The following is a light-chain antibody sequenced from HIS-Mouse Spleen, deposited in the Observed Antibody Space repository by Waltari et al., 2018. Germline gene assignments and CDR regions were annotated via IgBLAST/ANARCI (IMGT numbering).Light chain of an antibody. J-gene: IGLJ2*01. CDR2: DVS. CDR3: SSYTSSSFNVV. CDR1: SSDVGGYNY. Sequence: QSALTQPASVSGSPGQSITISCTGTSSDVGGYNYVSWYQQHPGKPPKLMLYDVSNRPSGVSNRFSGSKSGNTASLTISGLQAEDEADYYCSSYTSSSFNVVFGGGTKLTVL. V-gene: IGLV2-14*03.